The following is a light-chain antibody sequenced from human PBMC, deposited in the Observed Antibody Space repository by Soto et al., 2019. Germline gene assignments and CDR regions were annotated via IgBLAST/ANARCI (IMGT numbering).Light chain of an antibody. Sequence: QSVLTQPPSTSGTPGQRVTISCSGASSNIGSNTVNWYQHLPGTAPKLLIYYNNQRPSGVPDRFSGSRSGTSASLAITGLQSGDDAYYYCAAWDDRLNGVVFGGGTQLTVL. CDR1: SSNIGSNT. CDR3: AAWDDRLNGVV. CDR2: YNN. J-gene: IGLJ2*01. V-gene: IGLV1-44*01.